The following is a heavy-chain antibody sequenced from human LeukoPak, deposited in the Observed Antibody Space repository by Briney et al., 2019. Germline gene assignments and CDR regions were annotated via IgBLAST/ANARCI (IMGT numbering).Heavy chain of an antibody. V-gene: IGHV1-2*02. Sequence: AASVKVSCKASGYTFTGYYMHWVRQAPGQGLEWMGWINPNSGGTNYAQKFQGRVTMTRDTSISTAYMELSRLRSDDTAVYYCARAFRGFDWLPLLYYWGQGTLVTVSS. CDR2: INPNSGGT. J-gene: IGHJ4*02. CDR3: ARAFRGFDWLPLLYY. CDR1: GYTFTGYY. D-gene: IGHD3-9*01.